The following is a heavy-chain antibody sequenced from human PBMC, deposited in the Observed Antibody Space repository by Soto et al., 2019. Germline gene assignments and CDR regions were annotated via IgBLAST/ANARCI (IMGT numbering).Heavy chain of an antibody. D-gene: IGHD3-10*01. V-gene: IGHV3-15*07. CDR3: TAGGYLWFRESSPDY. Sequence: EVQLVESGGGLVKPGGSLRLSCAASGFTFSNAWMNWVRQAPGKGLEWVGRIKSKTDGGTTDYAARGKCRFTISRGHSKNTLYLQMKRLKTEATAVYYCTAGGYLWFRESSPDYWGQGTLVTVSS. CDR2: IKSKTDGGTT. CDR1: GFTFSNAW. J-gene: IGHJ4*02.